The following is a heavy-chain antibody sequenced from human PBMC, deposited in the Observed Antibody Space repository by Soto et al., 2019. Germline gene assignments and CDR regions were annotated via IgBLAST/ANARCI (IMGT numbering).Heavy chain of an antibody. V-gene: IGHV1-3*01. CDR2: INADNGNT. Sequence: ASVKVSCKASGYTFTSYAMHWVRQAPGQRLEWMGWINADNGNTNYAQKIQGRVTMTTDTSTSTAYMELRSLRSDDTAVYYCARGVVVVPAAIFAYYYYGMDVWGQGTTVTVSS. CDR1: GYTFTSYA. CDR3: ARGVVVVPAAIFAYYYYGMDV. D-gene: IGHD2-2*01. J-gene: IGHJ6*02.